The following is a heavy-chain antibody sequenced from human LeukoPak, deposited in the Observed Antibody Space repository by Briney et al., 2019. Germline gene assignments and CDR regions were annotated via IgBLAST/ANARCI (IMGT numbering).Heavy chain of an antibody. V-gene: IGHV5-51*01. D-gene: IGHD2-2*01. CDR2: IYPGDSDT. CDR1: GYSFTSYW. Sequence: GESLKISCKGSGYSFTSYWIGWVRQMPGKGLEWMGIIYPGDSDTRYSPSFQGQVTISADKSISTAYLQWSSLKASDTAMYYCARACSNTSCYEEDYYGMDVWGKGTTVTVSS. J-gene: IGHJ6*04. CDR3: ARACSNTSCYEEDYYGMDV.